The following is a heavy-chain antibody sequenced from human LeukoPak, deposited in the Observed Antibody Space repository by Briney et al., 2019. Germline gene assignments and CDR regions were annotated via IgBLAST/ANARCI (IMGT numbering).Heavy chain of an antibody. CDR1: GYTFTSYD. D-gene: IGHD3-16*01. V-gene: IGHV1-8*03. CDR3: ARGVTGEDDAFDI. J-gene: IGHJ3*02. CDR2: MNPNSGNT. Sequence: ASVKVSCKASGYTFTSYDINWVRQATGQGFEWMGWMNPNSGNTGYAQKFQGRVTITRNTSISTAYMELSSLRSEDTAVYYCARGVTGEDDAFDIWGQGTMVTVSS.